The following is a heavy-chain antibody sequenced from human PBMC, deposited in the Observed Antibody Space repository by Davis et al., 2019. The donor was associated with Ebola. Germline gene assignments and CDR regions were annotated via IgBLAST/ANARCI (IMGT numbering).Heavy chain of an antibody. Sequence: ASVKVSCKASGYSFNDNYMRWVRQAPGQGLEWMGWINPNTGDTEYPQRFQGRVTMTRDTSIRTAYMELRRLRSDDTAVYYCATNTGAYYYAMDVWGQGTTVTV. D-gene: IGHD4/OR15-4a*01. CDR1: GYSFNDNY. J-gene: IGHJ6*02. CDR3: ATNTGAYYYAMDV. CDR2: INPNTGDT. V-gene: IGHV1-2*02.